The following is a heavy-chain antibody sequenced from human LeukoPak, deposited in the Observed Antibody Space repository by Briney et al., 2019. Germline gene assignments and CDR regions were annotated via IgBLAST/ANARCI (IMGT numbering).Heavy chain of an antibody. CDR2: VSSNGGST. D-gene: IGHD3-22*01. Sequence: GGSLRLSCAASGFTFSSYAMHWVRQAPGKGLEYVSAVSSNGGSTYYANSVKGRFTISRDNAKNSLYLQMNSLRAEDTAVYYCARAGRYYYDSSGYYYDAFDIWGQGTMVTVSS. CDR1: GFTFSSYA. V-gene: IGHV3-64*01. J-gene: IGHJ3*02. CDR3: ARAGRYYYDSSGYYYDAFDI.